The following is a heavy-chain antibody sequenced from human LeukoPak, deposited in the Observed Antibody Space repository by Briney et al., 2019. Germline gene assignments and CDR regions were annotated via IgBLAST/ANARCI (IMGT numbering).Heavy chain of an antibody. Sequence: ASVKVSCKASGYTFTSYGISWVRQAPGQGLERMGWISAYNGNTNYAQKLQGRVTMTTDTSTSTAYMELRSLRSDDTAVYYCARDADSNPDYYYYGMDVWGQGTTVTVSS. CDR1: GYTFTSYG. CDR2: ISAYNGNT. CDR3: ARDADSNPDYYYYGMDV. J-gene: IGHJ6*02. V-gene: IGHV1-18*01. D-gene: IGHD4-11*01.